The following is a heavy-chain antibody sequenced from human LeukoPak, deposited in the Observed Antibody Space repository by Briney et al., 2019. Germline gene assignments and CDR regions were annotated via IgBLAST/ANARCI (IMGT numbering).Heavy chain of an antibody. CDR2: IYYSGNT. CDR1: GGSITPYY. CDR3: ARYNGYAGDYSDY. Sequence: SETLSLTCTVSGGSITPYYWGWIRQPPGKGLEWIGYIYYSGNTNYNSSLKSRVTMSVDTSKNQFSLKLTSVTAADTAVYYCARYNGYAGDYSDYWGQGTLVSVSS. J-gene: IGHJ4*02. D-gene: IGHD5-12*01. V-gene: IGHV4-59*08.